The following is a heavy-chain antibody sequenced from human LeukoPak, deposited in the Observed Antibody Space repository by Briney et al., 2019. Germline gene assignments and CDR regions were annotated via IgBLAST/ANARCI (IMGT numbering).Heavy chain of an antibody. J-gene: IGHJ4*02. CDR3: AKKLLWFGEVIDY. Sequence: GGSLRLSCAASGFTFSSYAMSWVRQAPGKGLEWVSAISGSGGSTYYADSVKGRFTISRDNSRNTLYLQMNSLRAEDTAVHYCAKKLLWFGEVIDYWGQGTLVTVSS. D-gene: IGHD3-10*01. V-gene: IGHV3-23*01. CDR1: GFTFSSYA. CDR2: ISGSGGST.